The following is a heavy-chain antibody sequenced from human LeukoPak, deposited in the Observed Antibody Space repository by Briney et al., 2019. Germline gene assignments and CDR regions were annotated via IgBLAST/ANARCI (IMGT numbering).Heavy chain of an antibody. D-gene: IGHD6-13*01. CDR3: ARDFHDIAAADAFDI. CDR2: IKQDGSEK. J-gene: IGHJ3*02. Sequence: GGSLRLSCAASGFPFSTYEMNWVRQAPGKGLEWVANIKQDGSEKYYVDSVKGRFTISRDNAKNSLYLQMDSLRAEDTAVYYCARDFHDIAAADAFDIWGQGTMVTVSS. CDR1: GFPFSTYE. V-gene: IGHV3-7*01.